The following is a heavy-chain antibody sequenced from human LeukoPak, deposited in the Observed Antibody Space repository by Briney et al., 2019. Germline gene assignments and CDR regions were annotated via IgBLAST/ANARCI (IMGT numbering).Heavy chain of an antibody. CDR1: GFTFSSYA. V-gene: IGHV3-23*01. CDR2: VSGGGVTT. Sequence: GGSLRLSCAASGFTFSSYAMSWVRQAPGKGLEWVSTVSGGGVTTYYADSAKGRFTISRDNSKNTLYLQMNSLTAEDTAVYYCPKQWYASGWNPFDYWGQGILVTVSS. D-gene: IGHD6-19*01. CDR3: PKQWYASGWNPFDY. J-gene: IGHJ4*02.